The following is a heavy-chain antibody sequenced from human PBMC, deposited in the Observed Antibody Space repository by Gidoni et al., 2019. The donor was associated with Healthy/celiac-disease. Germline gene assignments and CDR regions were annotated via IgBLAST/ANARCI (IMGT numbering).Heavy chain of an antibody. CDR1: GFTFSSYW. CDR2: IKQDGSEK. V-gene: IGHV3-7*05. Sequence: EVQLVESGGGLVQPGGSLRLSCAASGFTFSSYWMSWVRQAPGKGLGWVANIKQDGSEKYYVDSVKGRFTISRDNAKNSLYLQMNSLRAEDTAVYYCARVFGRRYFDFSDYWGQGTLVTVSS. D-gene: IGHD3-9*01. CDR3: ARVFGRRYFDFSDY. J-gene: IGHJ4*02.